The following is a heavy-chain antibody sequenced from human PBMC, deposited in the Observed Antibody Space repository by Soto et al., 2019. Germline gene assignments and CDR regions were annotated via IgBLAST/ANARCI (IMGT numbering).Heavy chain of an antibody. CDR2: IYYSGST. CDR1: GGSISSGDYY. CDR3: ARAVRGSYYDY. V-gene: IGHV4-30-4*01. Sequence: QVQLQESGPGLVKPSQTLSLTCTVSGGSISSGDYYWSWIRQPPGKGLEWIGYIYYSGSTYYNPSLKSRVTISVDTSKIRSTLKLSSVTAADTAVYYCARAVRGSYYDYWGQGTLVTVSS. J-gene: IGHJ4*02. D-gene: IGHD1-26*01.